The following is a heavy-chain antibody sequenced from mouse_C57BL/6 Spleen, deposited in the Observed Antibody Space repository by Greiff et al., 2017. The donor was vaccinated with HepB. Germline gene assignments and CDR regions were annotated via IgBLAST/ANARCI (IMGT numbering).Heavy chain of an antibody. Sequence: DVHLVESGGGLVKPGGSLKLSCAASGFTFSDYGMHWVRQAPEKGLEWVAYISSGSSTIYYADTVKGRFTISRDNAKNTLFLQMTSLRSEDTAMYYCARRAVADWYFDVWGTGTTVTVSS. CDR1: GFTFSDYG. CDR2: ISSGSSTI. V-gene: IGHV5-17*01. CDR3: ARRAVADWYFDV. J-gene: IGHJ1*03. D-gene: IGHD1-1*01.